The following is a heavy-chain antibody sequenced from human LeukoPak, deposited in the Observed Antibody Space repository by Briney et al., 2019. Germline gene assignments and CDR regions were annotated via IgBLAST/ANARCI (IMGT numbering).Heavy chain of an antibody. D-gene: IGHD2-21*02. CDR2: MYHNGRP. Sequence: SETLSLTCTVSGGSISSGGHYWSWIRQQPGKGLESIAYMYHNGRPYYNPSLKSRVTISVDASNNQFSLQLSSVTAADTAMYYCARVGWVTSFVKSWGQGTQVTVSS. CDR3: ARVGWVTSFVKS. V-gene: IGHV4-31*03. J-gene: IGHJ5*02. CDR1: GGSISSGGHY.